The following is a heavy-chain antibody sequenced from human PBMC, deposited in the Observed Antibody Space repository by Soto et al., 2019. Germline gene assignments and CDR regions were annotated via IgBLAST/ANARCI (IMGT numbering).Heavy chain of an antibody. Sequence: QVQLVQSGAEVKNPGASVKVSCKASGYTFTRYGIGWARQAPGQGLEWMGWINTYNGNTNYAQKVQGRVTLTTDTYTSTAYMEQRSLRSNDTAIYDWAMVDVYVTPSPQDVWGQGTTVIVSS. D-gene: IGHD3-16*01. CDR3: AMVDVYVTPSPQDV. J-gene: IGHJ6*02. V-gene: IGHV1-18*01. CDR2: INTYNGNT. CDR1: GYTFTRYG.